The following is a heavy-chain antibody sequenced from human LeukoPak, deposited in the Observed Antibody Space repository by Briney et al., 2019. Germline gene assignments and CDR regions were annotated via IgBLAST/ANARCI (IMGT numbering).Heavy chain of an antibody. CDR1: GGSISSYY. Sequence: SETLSLTCTVSGGSISSYYWSWIRQPPGKGLEWIGYIYYTGSSYYNPSLKSRVTISVDTSKNHFSLKLSSVAAADTAVYFCATTRKYSSGQSDYWGQGTLVTVSS. CDR3: ATTRKYSSGQSDY. V-gene: IGHV4-30-4*01. D-gene: IGHD6-19*01. CDR2: IYYTGSS. J-gene: IGHJ4*02.